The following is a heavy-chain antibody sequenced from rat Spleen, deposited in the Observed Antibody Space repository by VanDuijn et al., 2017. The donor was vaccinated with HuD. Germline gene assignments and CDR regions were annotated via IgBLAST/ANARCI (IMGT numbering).Heavy chain of an antibody. Sequence: QVQLKESGPGLVKPSLTLSLTCTVSGFSLSNYGVFWVRQPPGKGLEWMGVIWTGGNTAYNLLLKSRLSISRDTSKSQVFLKMNSLQPEDTGTYYCARHEAYYGYNSYYFDYWGQGVMVTVSS. J-gene: IGHJ2*01. D-gene: IGHD1-9*01. CDR2: IWTGGNT. CDR3: ARHEAYYGYNSYYFDY. V-gene: IGHV2-13*01. CDR1: GFSLSNYG.